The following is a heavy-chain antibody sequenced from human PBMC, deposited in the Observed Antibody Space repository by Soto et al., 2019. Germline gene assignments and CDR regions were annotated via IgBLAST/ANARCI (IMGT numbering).Heavy chain of an antibody. CDR3: AKERFGFGETHSYYGMDV. V-gene: IGHV3-30*18. D-gene: IGHD3-10*01. J-gene: IGHJ6*02. Sequence: QVQLVESGGGVVQPGRSLRLSCAASGFTFSSYGMHWVRQAPGKGLEWVAVISYDGSNKYYADSVKGRFTISRDNSQNTLYLQMNSLRAEDTAVYYCAKERFGFGETHSYYGMDVWGQGTTVTVSS. CDR1: GFTFSSYG. CDR2: ISYDGSNK.